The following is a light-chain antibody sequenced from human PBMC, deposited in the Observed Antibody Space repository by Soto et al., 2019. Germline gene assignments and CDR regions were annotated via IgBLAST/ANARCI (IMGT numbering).Light chain of an antibody. Sequence: LTQPRSVSGSPGQSVTISCTGTSSDVGGYNYVSWYRQHPGKAPKIMIYDVSKRPSGVPDRFSGSKSGNTASLTISGLQAEDEADYYCCSYAGSYTWVFVTGTKLTVL. CDR3: CSYAGSYTWV. V-gene: IGLV2-11*01. J-gene: IGLJ1*01. CDR1: SSDVGGYNY. CDR2: DVS.